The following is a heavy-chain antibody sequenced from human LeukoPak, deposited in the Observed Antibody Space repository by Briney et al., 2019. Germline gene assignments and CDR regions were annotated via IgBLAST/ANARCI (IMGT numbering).Heavy chain of an antibody. D-gene: IGHD1-26*01. CDR1: GFTFSSYW. V-gene: IGHV3-7*01. J-gene: IGHJ4*02. CDR2: IKQDGSVK. Sequence: GGSLRLSCAASGFTFSSYWMSWVRQAPGKGLEWVANIKQDGSVKYYVDSVKGRFTISRDNAKNSLYLQMNSLRAEDTAVYYCARRRYSGSSQHFDYWGQGTLVTVSS. CDR3: ARRRYSGSSQHFDY.